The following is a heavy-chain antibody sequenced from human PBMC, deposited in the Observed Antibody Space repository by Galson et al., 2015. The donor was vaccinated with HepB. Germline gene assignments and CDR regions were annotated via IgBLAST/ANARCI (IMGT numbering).Heavy chain of an antibody. J-gene: IGHJ6*03. D-gene: IGHD2-2*02. CDR2: ISYGGSNK. V-gene: IGHV3-30*03. CDR3: TTDRKLGHCSRTSCYNVYYYFDYMDV. Sequence: SLRLSCAASGFTFSWYGMHWVRQAPGKGLEWLALISYGGSNKYYADSVKGRYTLSRDNSKDMLYLQMNSLKAEDTAVYYCTTDRKLGHCSRTSCYNVYYYFDYMDVWGKGTTVTVSS. CDR1: GFTFSWYG.